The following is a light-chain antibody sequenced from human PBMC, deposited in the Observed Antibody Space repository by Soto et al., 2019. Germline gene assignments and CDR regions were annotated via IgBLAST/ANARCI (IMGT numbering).Light chain of an antibody. J-gene: IGKJ3*01. CDR3: QQSYSTRPFT. Sequence: DIQMTQSPSSLSASVGDRVTITCRASQSISSYLNWYQQKPGKAPKLLIYAAYRLQSGVPSRFSGSGSGTDFTLTISSLQPEDFATYYCQQSYSTRPFTFGPGTKVDIK. CDR1: QSISSY. CDR2: AAY. V-gene: IGKV1-39*01.